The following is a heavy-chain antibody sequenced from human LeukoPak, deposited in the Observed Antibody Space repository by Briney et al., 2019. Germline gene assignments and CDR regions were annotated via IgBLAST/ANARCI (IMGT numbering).Heavy chain of an antibody. J-gene: IGHJ4*02. CDR3: VKGITGTTGVFDY. CDR2: IRYDGSNK. CDR1: GFTFSSYG. Sequence: PGGSLRLSCAASGFTFSSYGMHWVRQAPGKGLEWVAFIRYDGSNKYYADSVKGRFTISRDNSNNTLHLQMNFLRPEDTAVIYCVKGITGTTGVFDYWGRGTLVTVSS. V-gene: IGHV3-30*02. D-gene: IGHD1-20*01.